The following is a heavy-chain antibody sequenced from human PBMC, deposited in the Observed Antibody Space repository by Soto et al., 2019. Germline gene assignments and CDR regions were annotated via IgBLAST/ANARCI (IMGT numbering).Heavy chain of an antibody. CDR1: GFTFSSYS. V-gene: IGHV3-21*01. CDR3: ASHANHRXDMQQWLVRPRSYGMDV. Sequence: GGSLRLSCAASGFTFSSYSMNWVRQAPGKGLEWVSSISSSSSYIYYADSVKGRFTISRDNAKNSLYLQMNSLRAEDTAVYYCASHANHRXDMQQWLVRPRSYGMDVWGQGTTVTVSS. J-gene: IGHJ6*02. D-gene: IGHD6-19*01. CDR2: ISSSSSYI.